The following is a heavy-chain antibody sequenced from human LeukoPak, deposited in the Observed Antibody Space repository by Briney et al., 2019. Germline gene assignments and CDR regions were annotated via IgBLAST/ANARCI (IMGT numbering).Heavy chain of an antibody. Sequence: GGSLRVSCAAAGFTFSGHWMSWGRQAPGEGLEWVATIKGGGSEKFYVDSVKGRFTISRDDAENSLQLQMNSLRDEDTAVYYCAKDVLEKWGQGTLVSVSS. V-gene: IGHV3-7*01. CDR2: IKGGGSEK. CDR1: GFTFSGHW. CDR3: AKDVLEK. J-gene: IGHJ4*02.